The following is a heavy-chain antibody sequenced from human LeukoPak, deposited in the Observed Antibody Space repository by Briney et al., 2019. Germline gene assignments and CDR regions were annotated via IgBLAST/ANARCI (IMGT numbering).Heavy chain of an antibody. CDR2: IYHSGST. CDR1: GGSISSSNW. D-gene: IGHD3-3*01. Sequence: SETLSLTCAVSGGSISSSNWWSWVRQPPGKGLEWIGEIYHSGSTNYNPSLKSRVTISVDKSKNQFSLKLSSVTAADTAVYYCARVLRFLEWLLAHDAIDIWGQGTMVTVSS. V-gene: IGHV4-4*02. J-gene: IGHJ3*02. CDR3: ARVLRFLEWLLAHDAIDI.